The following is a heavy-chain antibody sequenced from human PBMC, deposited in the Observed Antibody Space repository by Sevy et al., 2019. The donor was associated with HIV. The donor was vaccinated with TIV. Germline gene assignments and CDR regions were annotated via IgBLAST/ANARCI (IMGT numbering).Heavy chain of an antibody. CDR1: GFRFRDYR. CDR3: ARDRGRGEVALDL. J-gene: IGHJ5*02. D-gene: IGHD3-10*01. V-gene: IGHV3-48*02. Sequence: GGSLGLSCAASGFRFRDYRMNWVRQAPGKGLEWVSYITSSSNTINYADSVKGRFTISRDNGRNSLYLQINSLRHEDTAVYYCARDRGRGEVALDLWGQGTLVTVSS. CDR2: ITSSSNTI.